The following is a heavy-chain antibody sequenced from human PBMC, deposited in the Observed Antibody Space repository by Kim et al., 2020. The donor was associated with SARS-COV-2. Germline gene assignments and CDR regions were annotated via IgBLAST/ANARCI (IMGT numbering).Heavy chain of an antibody. V-gene: IGHV3-53*01. D-gene: IGHD3-10*01. Sequence: SANSVKGRFTISTDNSKTPRYLQMNSLRAEDTAVYYCARVWFGSDYYFDYWGQGTLVTVSS. J-gene: IGHJ4*02. CDR3: ARVWFGSDYYFDY.